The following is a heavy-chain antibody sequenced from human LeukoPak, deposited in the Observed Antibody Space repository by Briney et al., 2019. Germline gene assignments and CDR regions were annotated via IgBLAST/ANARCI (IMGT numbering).Heavy chain of an antibody. CDR2: ISGSGGST. V-gene: IGHV3-23*01. CDR3: TKDTGTIIGPFGRPFDI. D-gene: IGHD2-8*02. J-gene: IGHJ3*02. CDR1: GFSFSSFA. Sequence: PGGSLRLSCAASGFSFSSFAMSWVRQAPGKGLEWVSGISGSGGSTHYVDSVKGRFTISRDNSKNTLYLQMNSLRAEDTAVYYCTKDTGTIIGPFGRPFDIWGQGTMVTVSS.